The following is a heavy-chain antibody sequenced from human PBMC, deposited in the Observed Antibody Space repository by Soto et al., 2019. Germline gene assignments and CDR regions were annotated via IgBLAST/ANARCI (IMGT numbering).Heavy chain of an antibody. Sequence: GGTLRLTCAASGFTFMSYTMNWVRQAQGTGLEWVASMSSSRSYIEYADSLKGRFTISRDNAKISVQLQMRSLRAEDTAVYYCARGSFFYETSGYYPPDYWGQGTLVTVSS. V-gene: IGHV3-21*01. CDR1: GFTFMSYT. CDR3: ARGSFFYETSGYYPPDY. D-gene: IGHD3-22*01. J-gene: IGHJ4*02. CDR2: MSSSRSYI.